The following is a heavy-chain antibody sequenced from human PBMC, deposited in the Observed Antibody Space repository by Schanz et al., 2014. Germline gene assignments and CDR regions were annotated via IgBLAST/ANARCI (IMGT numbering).Heavy chain of an antibody. Sequence: VHLVESGGGVVQPGRSLRLSCAVSGFTVSDHYMDWVRQAPGKGLEWLGRVRNRRNSDIIEYAASVEGRFTISRDESKNSVYLQMNSPQTDDTAVYYCFSMHYGNSVYWGQGTLVTVSS. D-gene: IGHD1-7*01. V-gene: IGHV3-72*01. CDR2: VRNRRNSDII. J-gene: IGHJ4*02. CDR1: GFTVSDHY. CDR3: FSMHYGNSVY.